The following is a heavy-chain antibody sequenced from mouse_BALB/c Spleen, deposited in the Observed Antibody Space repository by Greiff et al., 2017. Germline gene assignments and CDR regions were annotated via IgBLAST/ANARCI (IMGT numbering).Heavy chain of an antibody. CDR1: GYTFTSYW. J-gene: IGHJ3*01. CDR3: ARQLGLRSAY. D-gene: IGHD3-1*01. CDR2: IDPSDSYT. V-gene: IGHV1-69*02. Sequence: QVQLQQPGAELVKPGASVKLSCKASGYTFTSYWMHWVKQRPGQGLEWIGEIDPSDSYTNYNQKFKGKATLTVDKSSSTAYMQLSSLTSEDSAVYYCARQLGLRSAYWGQGTLVTVSA.